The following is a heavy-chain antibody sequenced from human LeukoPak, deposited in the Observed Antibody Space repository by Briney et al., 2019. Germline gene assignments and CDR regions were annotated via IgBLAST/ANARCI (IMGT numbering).Heavy chain of an antibody. V-gene: IGHV3-7*01. CDR2: IKQDGSKT. D-gene: IGHD7-27*01. CDR1: GFTFISYW. J-gene: IGHJ4*02. Sequence: GGSLRLSCAASGFTFISYWMSWVRQAPGRGLDGVDNIKQDGSKTYYVDSVKGRLTISRDNAKNSLYLQMNSLRAEDTAVYYCARDGEDFFFAFDYWGQGTLVTVSS. CDR3: ARDGEDFFFAFDY.